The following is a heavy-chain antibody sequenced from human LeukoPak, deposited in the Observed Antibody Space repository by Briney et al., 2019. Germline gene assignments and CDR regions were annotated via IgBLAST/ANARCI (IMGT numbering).Heavy chain of an antibody. D-gene: IGHD3-3*01. CDR2: IIGSGGST. CDR1: GFTFSSYA. V-gene: IGHV3-23*01. Sequence: GGSLRLSCAASGFTFSSYAMSWVRQAPRKGLEWVSAIIGSGGSTYYAASLKGRFTISRDNSKNKISLQMNSLRAEDTAVYYCATDVLRFLELLSLFIYFDYWGQGTLVTVSS. CDR3: ATDVLRFLELLSLFIYFDY. J-gene: IGHJ4*02.